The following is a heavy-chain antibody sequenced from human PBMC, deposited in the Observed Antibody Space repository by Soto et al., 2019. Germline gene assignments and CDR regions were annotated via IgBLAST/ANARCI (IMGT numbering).Heavy chain of an antibody. CDR3: ARDIVVVPAARDWFDP. CDR1: GYTFTSYG. D-gene: IGHD2-2*01. J-gene: IGHJ5*02. Sequence: EASVKVSCKASGYTFTSYGISWVRQAPGQGLEWMGWISAYNGNTNYAQKLQGRVTMTTDTSTSTAYMELRSLRSDDTAVYYCARDIVVVPAARDWFDPWGQGTLVTVSS. CDR2: ISAYNGNT. V-gene: IGHV1-18*01.